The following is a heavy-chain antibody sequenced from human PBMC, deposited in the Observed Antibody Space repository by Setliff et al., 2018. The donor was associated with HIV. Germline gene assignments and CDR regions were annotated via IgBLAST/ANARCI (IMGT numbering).Heavy chain of an antibody. CDR3: ARGSRLVQRWLPLEY. D-gene: IGHD5-12*01. CDR1: GGSISSGSYS. J-gene: IGHJ4*02. CDR2: IYYSGIS. Sequence: PSETLSLTCTVSGGSISSGSYSWSWIRQHPGKGLEWIGYIYYSGISYYNPSLNSRVAISVGTSKNQLSLKLRSVTAADTAVYYCARGSRLVQRWLPLEYWGQGALVTVSS. V-gene: IGHV4-31*03.